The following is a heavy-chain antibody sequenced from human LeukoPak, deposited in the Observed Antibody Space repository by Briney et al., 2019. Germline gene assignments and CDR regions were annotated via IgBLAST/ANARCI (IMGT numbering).Heavy chain of an antibody. D-gene: IGHD5-24*01. V-gene: IGHV4-34*01. CDR2: VYYIGST. CDR1: GGSFSGYY. Sequence: SETLSLTCAVYGGSFSGYYWSWIRQPPGKGPEWIGSVYYIGSTFYNPSLKSRLTISIDTSKNQFSLKLRSVTAADTAVYYCAREDAEQMDNSFDIRGQGTMVTVSS. CDR3: AREDAEQMDNSFDI. J-gene: IGHJ3*02.